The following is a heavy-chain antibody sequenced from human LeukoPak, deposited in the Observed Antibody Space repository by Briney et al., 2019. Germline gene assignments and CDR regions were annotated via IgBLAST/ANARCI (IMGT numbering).Heavy chain of an antibody. V-gene: IGHV3-48*02. CDR3: ARDSNWGFDY. D-gene: IGHD7-27*01. CDR2: IRSSSSDE. J-gene: IGHJ4*02. CDR1: GFTFSTYP. Sequence: GESLRLSCVASGFTFSTYPMNWVRQAPGKGLEWLSNIRSSSSDEYYADSVKGRFTISRDNARNSLYPQMNSLRDEDTAVYYCARDSNWGFDYWGQGTLVSVSS.